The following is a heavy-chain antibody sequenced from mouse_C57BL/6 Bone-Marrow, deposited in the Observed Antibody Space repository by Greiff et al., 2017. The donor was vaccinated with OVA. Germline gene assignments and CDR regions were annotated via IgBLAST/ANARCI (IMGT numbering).Heavy chain of an antibody. CDR1: GYTFTSYW. Sequence: QVQLQQPGTELVKPGASVKLSCKASGYTFTSYWMHWVKQRPGQGLEWIGNINPSNGGTNYNEKFKGKATLTADKSSSTAYMELRSLTSEDSAVYFCGREEGWLLRGGYFDVWGTGTTVTVSS. D-gene: IGHD2-3*01. CDR2: INPSNGGT. J-gene: IGHJ1*03. CDR3: GREEGWLLRGGYFDV. V-gene: IGHV1-53*01.